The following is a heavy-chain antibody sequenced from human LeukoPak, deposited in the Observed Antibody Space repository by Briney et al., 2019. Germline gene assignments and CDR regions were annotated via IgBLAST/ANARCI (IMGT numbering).Heavy chain of an antibody. CDR1: GGSISSYY. CDR2: IYYSGST. J-gene: IGHJ5*02. Sequence: PSETLSLTCTVSGGSISSYYWSWIRQPPGKGLEWNGYIYYSGSTNYNPSLKSRVTISVDTSKNQFSLKLSSVTAADTAVYYCARYGESYGSGGNWFDPWGQGTLVTVSS. V-gene: IGHV4-59*01. CDR3: ARYGESYGSGGNWFDP. D-gene: IGHD3-10*01.